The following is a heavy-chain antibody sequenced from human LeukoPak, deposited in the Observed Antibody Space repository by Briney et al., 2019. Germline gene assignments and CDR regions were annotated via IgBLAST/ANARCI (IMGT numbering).Heavy chain of an antibody. CDR2: IYYSGST. CDR3: ARAEVMVVAATPDYFQH. CDR1: GGSISSYY. V-gene: IGHV4-59*01. D-gene: IGHD2-15*01. J-gene: IGHJ1*01. Sequence: PSETLSLTCTVSGGSISSYYWSWIRQPPGKGLEWIGYIYYSGSTNYNPSLKSRVTISVDTSKNQFSLKLSSVTAADTAVYYCARAEVMVVAATPDYFQHWGQGTLVTVSS.